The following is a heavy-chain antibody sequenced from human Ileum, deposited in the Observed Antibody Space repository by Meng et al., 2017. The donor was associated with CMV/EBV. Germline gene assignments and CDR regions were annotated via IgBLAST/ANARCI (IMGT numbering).Heavy chain of an antibody. Sequence: GESLKISCAASGFTFSSYWMSWVRQAPGKGLEWVANIKQDGSEKYYVDSVKGRFTISRDNAKNSLYLQMNSLRVEDTAVYYCARVLCRSIRCYGYYFDYWGQGTLVTVSS. J-gene: IGHJ4*02. CDR3: ARVLCRSIRCYGYYFDY. V-gene: IGHV3-7*01. CDR2: IKQDGSEK. CDR1: GFTFSSYW. D-gene: IGHD2-2*01.